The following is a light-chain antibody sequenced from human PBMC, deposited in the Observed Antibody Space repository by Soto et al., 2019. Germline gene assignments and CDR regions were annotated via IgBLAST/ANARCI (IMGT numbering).Light chain of an antibody. CDR3: QQRCNWPLT. J-gene: IGKJ1*01. CDR2: DAS. Sequence: EIVLTQSPATLSLSPGERATLSCRASQSVSSYLAWYQQKPGQAPRLLIYDASTRATGIPARFSGSGSGTDFTLTISSLEPEDFAVYYCQQRCNWPLTFGQGTKVEIK. CDR1: QSVSSY. V-gene: IGKV3-11*01.